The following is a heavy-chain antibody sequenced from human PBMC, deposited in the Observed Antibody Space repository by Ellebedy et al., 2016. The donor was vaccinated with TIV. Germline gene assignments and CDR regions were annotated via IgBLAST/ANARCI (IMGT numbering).Heavy chain of an antibody. D-gene: IGHD1-14*01. V-gene: IGHV3-11*01. CDR1: GFIFSDFQ. CDR2: ISSSGATV. CDR3: ARDTRFIDHQHNWFDP. Sequence: GGSLRLSCSASGFIFSDFQMSWIRQAPAKGLECISSISSSGATVYYADSVKGRFSISRDNARNSLYLQLNSLRAEDTAMYYCARDTRFIDHQHNWFDPWGQGTLVTVSS. J-gene: IGHJ5*02.